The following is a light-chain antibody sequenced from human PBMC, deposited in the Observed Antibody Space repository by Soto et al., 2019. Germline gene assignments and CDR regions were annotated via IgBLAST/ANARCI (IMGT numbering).Light chain of an antibody. V-gene: IGKV3-20*01. J-gene: IGKJ1*01. CDR2: SAF. CDR3: QQYGRSPTT. CDR1: QSVSSSY. Sequence: IVLTQSPVTLSFSPCEIATLSCSSSQSVSSSYLAWYQQKPGQAPRFLIYSAFSRATGIPDRFSGSGSGTDFTLTISRLEPEDFAVYYCQQYGRSPTTFGQGTKVDIK.